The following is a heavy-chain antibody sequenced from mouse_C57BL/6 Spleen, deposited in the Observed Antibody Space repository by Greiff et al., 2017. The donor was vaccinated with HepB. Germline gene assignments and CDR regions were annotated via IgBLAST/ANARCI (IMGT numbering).Heavy chain of an antibody. D-gene: IGHD1-1*01. J-gene: IGHJ4*01. Sequence: VKLQESGAELARPGASVKLSCKASGYTFTSYGISWVKQRTGQGLEWIGEIYPRSGNTYYNEKFKGKATLTADKSSSTAYMELRSLTSEDSAVYFCASGYYGSRGPAMDYWGQGTSVTVSS. V-gene: IGHV1-81*01. CDR1: GYTFTSYG. CDR2: IYPRSGNT. CDR3: ASGYYGSRGPAMDY.